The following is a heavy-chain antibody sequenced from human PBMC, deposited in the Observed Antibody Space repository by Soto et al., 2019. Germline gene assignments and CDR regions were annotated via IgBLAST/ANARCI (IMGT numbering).Heavy chain of an antibody. Sequence: DVHLVESGGGLVQPGGSLRLSCAVSGFPFSTYAMHWVRQAPGKGLEWISYINSDSTTTFHADSVKGRFTVSRDNAKNSLYLQMCSLRHEGTAVYYCARDLSHWCQGTLGAVSS. V-gene: IGHV3-48*02. CDR2: INSDSTTT. CDR3: ARDLSH. J-gene: IGHJ4*02. CDR1: GFPFSTYA.